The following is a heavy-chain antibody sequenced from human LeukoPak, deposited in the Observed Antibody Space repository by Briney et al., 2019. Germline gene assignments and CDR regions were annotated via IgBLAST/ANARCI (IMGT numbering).Heavy chain of an antibody. CDR1: GFTFSSYA. J-gene: IGHJ6*02. D-gene: IGHD2-2*01. V-gene: IGHV3-23*01. CDR2: ISGSGGST. CDR3: CRSTDYYYGMDV. Sequence: GGSLRLSCAASGFTFSSYAMSWVRQAPGKGLEWVSAISGSGGSTYYADSVKGRFTISRDNSKNTLYLQMNSLRAEDTAVYYCCRSTDYYYGMDVWGQGTTVTVSS.